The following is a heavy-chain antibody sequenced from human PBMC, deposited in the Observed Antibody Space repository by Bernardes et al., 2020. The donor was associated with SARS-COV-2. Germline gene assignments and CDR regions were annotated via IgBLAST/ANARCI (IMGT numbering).Heavy chain of an antibody. CDR1: GFTVSSNY. Sequence: GWSLSLSCAASGFTVSSNYMSWVRQAPGKGLEWVSVIYSGGSTHYADSVKGRFTISRDNSKNTLYLQMNSLRAEDTAVYYCARDPYYYDKPGDYWGQGTLVTVSS. CDR2: IYSGGST. CDR3: ARDPYYYDKPGDY. D-gene: IGHD3-22*01. J-gene: IGHJ4*02. V-gene: IGHV3-53*01.